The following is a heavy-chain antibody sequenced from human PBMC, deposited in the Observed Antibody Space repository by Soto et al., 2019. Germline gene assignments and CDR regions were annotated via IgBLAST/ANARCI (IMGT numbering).Heavy chain of an antibody. D-gene: IGHD3-10*01. CDR2: IYHSGST. V-gene: IGHV4-4*02. Sequence: QVQLQESGPGLVKPSGTLSLTCAVSSGSISSSNWWSWVRQPPGKGLEWIGEIYHSGSTNYNPSLKSRVTISVDTSKNQFSLKLSSVTAADTAVYYCARGQGTMVRGAKLRDDGFDPWGQGTLVTVSS. CDR3: ARGQGTMVRGAKLRDDGFDP. CDR1: SGSISSSNW. J-gene: IGHJ5*02.